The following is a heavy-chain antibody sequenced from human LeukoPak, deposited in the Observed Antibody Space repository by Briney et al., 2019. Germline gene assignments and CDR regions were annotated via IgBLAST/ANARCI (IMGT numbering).Heavy chain of an antibody. D-gene: IGHD6-19*01. V-gene: IGHV3-48*01. CDR3: ARRAPDGQWLPSFDY. Sequence: GGSRRLSCAASGFTFSSYSMNWVRQAPGKGLEWVSYISSSSSTIYYADSVKGRFTISRDNAKNSLYLQMNSLRAEDTAVYYCARRAPDGQWLPSFDYWGQGTLVTVSS. J-gene: IGHJ4*02. CDR1: GFTFSSYS. CDR2: ISSSSSTI.